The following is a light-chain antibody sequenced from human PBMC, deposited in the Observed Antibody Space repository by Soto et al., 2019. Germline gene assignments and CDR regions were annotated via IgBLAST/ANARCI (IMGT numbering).Light chain of an antibody. J-gene: IGKJ2*01. Sequence: DIQMTQSPSTLSASVGDRVTITCRARQSISSWLAWYQQKPGKAPKLLIYKASSLERGVPSRFSGSGYGTEFTLTITSLQPEDFATYYCQQYNSYPYTLGQGTKGDIK. CDR1: QSISSW. CDR2: KAS. CDR3: QQYNSYPYT. V-gene: IGKV1-5*03.